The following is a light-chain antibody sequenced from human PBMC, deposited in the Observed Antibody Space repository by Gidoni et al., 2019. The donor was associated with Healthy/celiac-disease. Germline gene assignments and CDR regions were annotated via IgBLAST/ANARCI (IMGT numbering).Light chain of an antibody. CDR1: QSSSSY. Sequence: DIQMTQSPSSLSASVGARVTITCRASQSSSSYVNVYQQKPGKAPKLLIYAASSLQSGVPSRFSGSGSGTDFTLTISSLQPEDFATYYCQQSYSTLWTFXXXTKLEIK. J-gene: IGKJ2*02. CDR3: QQSYSTLWT. V-gene: IGKV1-39*01. CDR2: AAS.